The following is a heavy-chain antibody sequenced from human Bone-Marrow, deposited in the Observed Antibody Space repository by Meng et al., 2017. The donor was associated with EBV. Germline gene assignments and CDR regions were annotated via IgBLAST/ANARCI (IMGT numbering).Heavy chain of an antibody. D-gene: IGHD6-19*01. J-gene: IGHJ4*02. CDR2: INWDGGST. CDR3: AKDSAIARAGTGSAFDY. Sequence: DVDLMVLYGFLFCPGGPSSTSCAASGFTFDYFTLHWVRQVPGKGLEWVSVINWDGGSTYYADSVKGRFTISRDNSKNFLYLQMNSLRVEDTALYYCAKDSAIARAGTGSAFDYWGQGTLVTVSS. CDR1: GFTFDYFT. V-gene: IGHV3-43*01.